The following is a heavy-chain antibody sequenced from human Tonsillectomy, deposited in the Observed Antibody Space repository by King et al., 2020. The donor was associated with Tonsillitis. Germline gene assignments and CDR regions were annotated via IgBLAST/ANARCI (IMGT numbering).Heavy chain of an antibody. Sequence: VQLVESGGGLAKPGESLTLSCVASGFTFNNAWMNWVRQAPGKGLEWLGHIQNKTSGGTTAYAAIVEGRITISRDDSKNTLSLQMNNLKTEDTAVYFCMGVGYSGYHGFDSWGPGTVVTVSS. CDR1: GFTFNNAW. D-gene: IGHD5-12*01. V-gene: IGHV3-15*01. CDR2: IQNKTSGGTT. J-gene: IGHJ4*01. CDR3: MGVGYSGYHGFDS.